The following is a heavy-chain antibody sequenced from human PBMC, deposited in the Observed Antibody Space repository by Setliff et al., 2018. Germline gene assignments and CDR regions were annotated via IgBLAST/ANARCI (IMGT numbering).Heavy chain of an antibody. J-gene: IGHJ3*02. CDR2: IVPLFGTT. Sequence: SVKVSCKTSGGTFSSSAFSWVRQAPAQGLEWIGRIVPLFGTTNFAQNLQDRVTITADQSTETVYMEVRSLRFEDTGVYYCARGFDVGAPRTDSFDIWGQGTAVTVSS. CDR1: GGTFSSSA. CDR3: ARGFDVGAPRTDSFDI. V-gene: IGHV1-69*13. D-gene: IGHD1-26*01.